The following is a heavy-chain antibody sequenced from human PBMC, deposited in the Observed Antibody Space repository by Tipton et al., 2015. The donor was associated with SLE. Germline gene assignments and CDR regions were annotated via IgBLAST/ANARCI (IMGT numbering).Heavy chain of an antibody. V-gene: IGHV4-38-2*02. CDR2: IYHSGST. J-gene: IGHJ4*02. CDR3: ARKRGQDY. CDR1: GYSISSDYY. Sequence: TLSLTCTVSGYSISSDYYWGWIRQPPGKGLEWIGSIYHSGSTYHNPSLKSRVTISVDTSKNQFSLKLSSVTAADTAVYYCARKRGQDYWGQGTLVTVSS.